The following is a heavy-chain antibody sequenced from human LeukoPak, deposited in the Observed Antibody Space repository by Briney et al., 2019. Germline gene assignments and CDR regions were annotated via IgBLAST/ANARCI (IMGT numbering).Heavy chain of an antibody. J-gene: IGHJ6*02. D-gene: IGHD2-15*01. CDR2: ISDSGGST. CDR1: GVPFSSYA. Sequence: GGSLRLSCSASGVPFSSYAMHWVRQAPGRGLEYVSAISDSGGSTYYADSVKGRFTISRDNSKNTLYLQMSSLRAEDTAVYFCVRGYSFGPYGMDVWGQRTTVTVSS. CDR3: VRGYSFGPYGMDV. V-gene: IGHV3-64D*09.